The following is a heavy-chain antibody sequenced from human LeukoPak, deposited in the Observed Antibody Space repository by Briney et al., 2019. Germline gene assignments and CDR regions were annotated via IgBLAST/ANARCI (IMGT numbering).Heavy chain of an antibody. Sequence: ASVKVSCKPSGGTLSTYAFTWVRQAPGQGVEWMGGIIPVFQTADSAQKFQGRVTMTADESTGIVYMELSSLTYDDTAVYYCARDWGPRVKASYDLWGQGTMVTVSS. CDR2: IIPVFQTA. CDR1: GGTLSTYA. J-gene: IGHJ3*01. CDR3: ARDWGPRVKASYDL. D-gene: IGHD3-16*01. V-gene: IGHV1-69*01.